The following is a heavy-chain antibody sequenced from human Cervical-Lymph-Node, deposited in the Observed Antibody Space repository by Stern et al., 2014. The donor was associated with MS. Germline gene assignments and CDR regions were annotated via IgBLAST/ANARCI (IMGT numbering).Heavy chain of an antibody. Sequence: VQLVESGGGVVQPGRSLRLSCAASGFAFGSYVMHWVRQAPGKGLEWVSFRSYDGSIKYYGDSVKGRFTISRDNSKNTLYLQMNSLRPEDTAVYYCAKPYSSRWFFPNWGQGTLVTVSS. D-gene: IGHD6-13*01. CDR3: AKPYSSRWFFPN. J-gene: IGHJ4*02. CDR2: RSYDGSIK. V-gene: IGHV3-30*18. CDR1: GFAFGSYV.